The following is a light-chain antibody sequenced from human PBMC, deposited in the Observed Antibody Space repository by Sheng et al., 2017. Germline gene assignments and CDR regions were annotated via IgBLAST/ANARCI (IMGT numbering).Light chain of an antibody. V-gene: IGLV2-14*03. CDR1: SSDVGAYDY. J-gene: IGLJ1*01. CDR3: CSYTRTSTPYV. Sequence: QSALTQPASVSGSPGQSVTISCTGTSSDVGAYDYVSWYQQHPGKAPELLIWDVRNRPSGVSDRFTGSKSGNTASLTISGLQAEDEADYYCCSYTRTSTPYVFGTGTQVTVL. CDR2: DVR.